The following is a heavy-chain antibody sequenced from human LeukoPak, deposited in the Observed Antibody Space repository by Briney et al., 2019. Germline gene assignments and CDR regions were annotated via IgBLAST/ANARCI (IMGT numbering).Heavy chain of an antibody. V-gene: IGHV1-2*06. CDR3: ARGAAVGQTRDY. J-gene: IGHJ4*02. CDR1: GYTFTDNY. CDR2: INPNTGDR. Sequence: ASVKVSCKXSGYTFTDNYMHWVRQAPGQGLEWMGRINPNTGDRNYAQKFQGKVTMTRDTSTSTAYMELSSLIFDDTAVYYCARGAAVGQTRDYWGQGTLVTVSS. D-gene: IGHD6-13*01.